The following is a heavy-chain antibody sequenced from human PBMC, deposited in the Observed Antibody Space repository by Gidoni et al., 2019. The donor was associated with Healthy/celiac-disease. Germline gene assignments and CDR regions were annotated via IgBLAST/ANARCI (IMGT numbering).Heavy chain of an antibody. CDR1: GFTFSSSW. D-gene: IGHD6-19*01. CDR3: ASIAVAGHFDY. Sequence: EVQLVESGGGLVQHGGSLRLSCAASGFTFSSSWMSWVRQAPGKGLEWVANIKQEGSEKYYVDSVKGRFTISRDNAKNSLYLQMNSLRAEDTAVYYCASIAVAGHFDYWGQGTLVTVSS. CDR2: IKQEGSEK. V-gene: IGHV3-7*02. J-gene: IGHJ4*02.